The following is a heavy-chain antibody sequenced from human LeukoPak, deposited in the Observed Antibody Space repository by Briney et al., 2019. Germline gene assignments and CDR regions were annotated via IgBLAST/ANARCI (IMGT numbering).Heavy chain of an antibody. CDR2: IYYSGST. J-gene: IGHJ2*01. CDR3: ARLTYYYDSSGYYLGYFDL. D-gene: IGHD3-22*01. V-gene: IGHV4-39*01. Sequence: PSETLSLTCTVSGGSISSSSYYWGWIRQPPGKGLEWIGSIYYSGSTYYNPSLKSRVTISVDTSKNQFSLKLSSVTAADTAVYYCARLTYYYDSSGYYLGYFDLWGRGTLVTVSS. CDR1: GGSISSSSYY.